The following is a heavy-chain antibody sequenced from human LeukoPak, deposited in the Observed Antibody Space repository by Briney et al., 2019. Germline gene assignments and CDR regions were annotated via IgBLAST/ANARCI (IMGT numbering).Heavy chain of an antibody. D-gene: IGHD3-10*01. CDR3: ASVVLLWFGELLGWFDP. CDR2: IYYSGST. Sequence: SETLSLTCTVSGGSISSSSYYWGWIRQPPGKGREWIGSIYYSGSTYYNPSLKSRVTISVDTSKNQFSLKLSSVTAADTAVYYCASVVLLWFGELLGWFDPWGQGTLVTVSS. J-gene: IGHJ5*02. V-gene: IGHV4-39*07. CDR1: GGSISSSSYY.